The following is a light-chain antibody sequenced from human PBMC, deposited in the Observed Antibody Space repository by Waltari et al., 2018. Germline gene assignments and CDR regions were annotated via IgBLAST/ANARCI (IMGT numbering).Light chain of an antibody. J-gene: IGLJ3*02. CDR2: RND. CDR3: AVWDDSLIGRV. CDR1: SSNVGSHY. V-gene: IGLV1-47*01. Sequence: QSVLSQPPPASGTPGQRVTISCSGTSSNVGSHYVYWYQHPPGTVPKLLIYRNDQRPSGVPDRFSGSKSGTSASLAISGLQSEDESDYYCAVWDDSLIGRVFGGGTKLTVL.